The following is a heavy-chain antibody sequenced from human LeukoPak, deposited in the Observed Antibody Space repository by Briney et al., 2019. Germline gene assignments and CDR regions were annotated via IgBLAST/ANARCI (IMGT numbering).Heavy chain of an antibody. V-gene: IGHV1-24*01. D-gene: IGHD4-17*01. J-gene: IGHJ6*02. CDR1: GYTLTELS. Sequence: GASVKVSCKVSGYTLTELSMHWVRQAPGKGLEGMGGFDPEDGETIYAQKFQGRVTMTEDTSTDTAYMELSSLRSEDTAVYYCATGGGRLRYYYYYYGMGVWGQGTTVTVSS. CDR3: ATGGGRLRYYYYYYGMGV. CDR2: FDPEDGET.